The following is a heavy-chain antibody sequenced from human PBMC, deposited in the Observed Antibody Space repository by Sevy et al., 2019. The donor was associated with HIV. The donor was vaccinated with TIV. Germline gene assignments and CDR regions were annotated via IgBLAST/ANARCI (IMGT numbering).Heavy chain of an antibody. CDR2: INPNSGGT. Sequence: SSVKVSCKASGYTFTGYYMHWVRQAPGQGLEWMGWINPNSGGTNYAQKFQGRVTMTRDTSISTAYMELSRLRSDDTAVYYCTSHVDTAMVTGMDVWGQGTTVTVSS. V-gene: IGHV1-2*02. J-gene: IGHJ6*02. D-gene: IGHD5-18*01. CDR3: TSHVDTAMVTGMDV. CDR1: GYTFTGYY.